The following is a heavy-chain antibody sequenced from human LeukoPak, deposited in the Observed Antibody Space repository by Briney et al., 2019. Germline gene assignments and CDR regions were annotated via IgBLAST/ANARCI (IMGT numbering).Heavy chain of an antibody. CDR3: ARGYGGNSGHFDY. J-gene: IGHJ4*02. CDR2: IYYSGST. Sequence: NSSETLSLTCTVSGGSISSASYYWGWIRQPPGKGLEWIGYIYYSGSTNYNPSLKSRVTISIDTSKNQVSLKLSSVSAADTAVYYCARGYGGNSGHFDYWGQGTLVTVSS. CDR1: GGSISSASYY. V-gene: IGHV4-61*01. D-gene: IGHD4-23*01.